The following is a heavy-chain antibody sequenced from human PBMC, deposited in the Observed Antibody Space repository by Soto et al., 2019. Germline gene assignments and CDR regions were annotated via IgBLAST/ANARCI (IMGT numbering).Heavy chain of an antibody. J-gene: IGHJ4*02. Sequence: ETLSLTCTVSGGSISSSSYYWGWIRQPPGKGLEWIGSIYYSGSTYYNPSLKSRVTISVDTSKNQFSLKLSSVTAADTAVYYCARQVGYCSSTSCYGEIYYFDYWGQGTLVTVSS. D-gene: IGHD2-2*01. CDR3: ARQVGYCSSTSCYGEIYYFDY. CDR1: GGSISSSSYY. V-gene: IGHV4-39*01. CDR2: IYYSGST.